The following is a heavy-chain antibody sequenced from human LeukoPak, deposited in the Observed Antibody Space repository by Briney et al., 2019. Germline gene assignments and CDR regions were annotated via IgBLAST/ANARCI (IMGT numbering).Heavy chain of an antibody. J-gene: IGHJ4*02. CDR3: AAGSSWYSDY. V-gene: IGHV1-58*02. D-gene: IGHD6-13*01. Sequence: MQWVRQARGQRLEWMGWIVVGSGNTNYAQKFQERVTITRDMSTSTAYMELSSLRSEDTAVYYCAAGSSWYSDYWGQGTLVTVSS. CDR2: IVVGSGNT.